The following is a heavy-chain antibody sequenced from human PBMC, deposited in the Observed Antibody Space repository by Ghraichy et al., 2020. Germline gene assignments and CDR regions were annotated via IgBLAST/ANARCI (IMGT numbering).Heavy chain of an antibody. Sequence: GGSLRLSCAASGFTFSSYNMNWVRQAPGKGLEWVSSISSSSSYIYYADSVRGRFTISRDNAKNLLYLQTNSLRAEDTAVYYCARASGYSGYPIDYWGQGTLVTVSS. CDR3: ARASGYSGYPIDY. CDR2: ISSSSSYI. V-gene: IGHV3-21*01. CDR1: GFTFSSYN. D-gene: IGHD5-12*01. J-gene: IGHJ4*02.